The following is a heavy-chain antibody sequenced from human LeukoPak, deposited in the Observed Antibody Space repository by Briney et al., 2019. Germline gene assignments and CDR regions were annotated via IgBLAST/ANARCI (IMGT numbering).Heavy chain of an antibody. CDR3: ARVSIAVAGNYYFDY. J-gene: IGHJ4*02. CDR2: IYTSGST. V-gene: IGHV4-61*02. CDR1: GGSISSGSYY. Sequence: NTSQTLSLTCTVPGGSISSGSYYWSWIRQPAGKGLEWIGRIYTSGSTNYNPSLKSRVTISVDTSKNQFSLKLSSVTAADTAVYYCARVSIAVAGNYYFDYWGQGTLVTVSS. D-gene: IGHD6-19*01.